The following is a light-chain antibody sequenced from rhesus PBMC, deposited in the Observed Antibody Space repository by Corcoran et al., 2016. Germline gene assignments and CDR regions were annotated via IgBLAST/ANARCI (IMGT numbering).Light chain of an antibody. V-gene: IGKV1-74*01. CDR2: KAS. J-gene: IGKJ1*01. CDR3: QNGYGTPPEWT. CDR1: ENVNNY. Sequence: DIQMTQSPSSLSASVGDRVTITCRASENVNNYLNWYQPKPGKAPKLLIYKASTLQSGVPSRFSGSGSGTVYTFTISSLQPEDVATYYGQNGYGTPPEWTFGQGTKVEIK.